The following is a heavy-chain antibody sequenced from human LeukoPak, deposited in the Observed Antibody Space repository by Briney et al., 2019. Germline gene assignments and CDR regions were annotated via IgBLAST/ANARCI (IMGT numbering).Heavy chain of an antibody. J-gene: IGHJ3*02. Sequence: SQTLSLTCTVSGGSISSGGYYWGWIRQPAGKGLEWLGRINTSGSTNYNPSLKSRVTISVDTSKNQFSLNLSSVTAADTAVYYCARCLDYVDLSRYAFDIWGRGTMVTVSS. V-gene: IGHV4-61*02. CDR2: INTSGST. D-gene: IGHD4-17*01. CDR1: GGSISSGGYY. CDR3: ARCLDYVDLSRYAFDI.